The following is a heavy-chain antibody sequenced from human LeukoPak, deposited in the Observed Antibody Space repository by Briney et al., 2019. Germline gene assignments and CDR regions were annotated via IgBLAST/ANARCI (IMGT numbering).Heavy chain of an antibody. J-gene: IGHJ4*02. V-gene: IGHV4-34*01. CDR1: GGSFSGYY. CDR2: INHSGST. Sequence: SETLSLTCAVYGGSFSGYYWSWIRQPPGKGLEWIGEINHSGSTNYNPSLKSRVTISVDTSKNQFSLKLSSATAADTAVYYCARGRFTISDWGQGTLVTVSS. D-gene: IGHD3-9*01. CDR3: ARGRFTISD.